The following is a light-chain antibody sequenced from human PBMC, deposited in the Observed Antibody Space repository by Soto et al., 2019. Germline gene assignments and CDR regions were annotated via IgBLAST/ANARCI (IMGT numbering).Light chain of an antibody. Sequence: EIVMTQSPATLSVSPGERATLSCRASQTVGSNLAWYQQKPGQAPRLLIYGASTRATGIPGRFSGSGSETEFTLTISSLQSEDFAIYYCQQYHNWPPITFGQGTRLEIK. J-gene: IGKJ5*01. CDR1: QTVGSN. CDR2: GAS. CDR3: QQYHNWPPIT. V-gene: IGKV3-15*01.